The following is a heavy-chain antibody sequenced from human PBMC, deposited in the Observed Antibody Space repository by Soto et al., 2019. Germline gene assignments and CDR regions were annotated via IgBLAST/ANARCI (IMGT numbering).Heavy chain of an antibody. CDR1: GDSFTSNDW. CDR3: ASRDPGTSVDY. Sequence: SETLSLTCTVSGDSFTSNDWWTWVRQPPGRGLEWIGEIYRTGSTNYNPSLKSRVTISLDKSENQFSLKVTSLTAADTAVYYCASRDPGTSVDYWGQGPLVTVSS. CDR2: IYRTGST. J-gene: IGHJ4*02. V-gene: IGHV4-4*02. D-gene: IGHD1-7*01.